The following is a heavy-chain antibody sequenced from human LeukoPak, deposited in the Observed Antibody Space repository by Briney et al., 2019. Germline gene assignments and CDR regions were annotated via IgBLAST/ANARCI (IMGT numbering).Heavy chain of an antibody. CDR1: GGSISSSSDY. CDR3: AREVLTGSITS. Sequence: SETLSLTCTVSGGSISSSSDYWGWIRQPPGKGLEWIGSIYYSGSTYYNPSLKSRVTISVDTSKNQFSLKLSSVTAADTAVYYCAREVLTGSITSWSQRTLVTVSS. V-gene: IGHV4-39*02. J-gene: IGHJ5*02. CDR2: IYYSGST. D-gene: IGHD3-9*01.